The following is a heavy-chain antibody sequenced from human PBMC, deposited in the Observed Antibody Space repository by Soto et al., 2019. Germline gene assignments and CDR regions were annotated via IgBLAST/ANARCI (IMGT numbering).Heavy chain of an antibody. J-gene: IGHJ4*02. CDR3: ALEPTGTAGFDY. V-gene: IGHV1-2*02. CDR1: GHTFTGHH. D-gene: IGHD2-21*02. Sequence: QVQMVQSGAEVKKPGASVKVSCKASGHTFTGHHMHWVRQAPGQGLEWMGLIDLDIGDTKYAQKCQGGVTSTSDTSITTAYMELRGLRSDDTAVYYCALEPTGTAGFDYWGQGPLVTVSS. CDR2: IDLDIGDT.